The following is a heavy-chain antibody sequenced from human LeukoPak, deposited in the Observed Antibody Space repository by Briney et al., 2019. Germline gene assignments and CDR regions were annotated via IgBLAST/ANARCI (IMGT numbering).Heavy chain of an antibody. V-gene: IGHV4-31*03. Sequence: SQTLSLTCTVSGGSISSGGYYWSWIRQHPGKGLEWIGYIYYSGSTYYNPSLKSRVTISVDTSKNQFSLKLSSVTAADTAVYYCARPGWTKNYRGAFDIWGQGTMVTVSS. CDR2: IYYSGST. D-gene: IGHD3-10*01. CDR3: ARPGWTKNYRGAFDI. J-gene: IGHJ3*02. CDR1: GGSISSGGYY.